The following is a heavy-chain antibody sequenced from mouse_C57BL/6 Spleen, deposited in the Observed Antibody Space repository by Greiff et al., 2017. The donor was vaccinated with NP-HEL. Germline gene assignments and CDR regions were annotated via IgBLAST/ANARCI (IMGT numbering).Heavy chain of an antibody. Sequence: EVKLMESGGGLVKPGGSLKLSCAASGFTFSSYAMSWVRQTPEKRLEWVATISDGGSYTYYPDNVKGRFTISRDNAKNNLYLQMSHLKSEDTAMYYCARDEGGSSFHWYFDVWGTGTTVTVSS. D-gene: IGHD1-1*01. CDR3: ARDEGGSSFHWYFDV. CDR1: GFTFSSYA. J-gene: IGHJ1*03. V-gene: IGHV5-4*01. CDR2: ISDGGSYT.